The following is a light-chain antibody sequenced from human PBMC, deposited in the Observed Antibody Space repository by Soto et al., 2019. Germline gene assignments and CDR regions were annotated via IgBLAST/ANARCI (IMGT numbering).Light chain of an antibody. CDR2: DAS. V-gene: IGKV3-11*01. CDR1: QSVSSY. J-gene: IGKJ4*01. CDR3: QQRSNWRWLT. Sequence: PVETAPLSCRVSQSVSSYLAWYQQKAGQAPRLLIYDASNRATGIPARFSGSVSGTDFTLTISSLEPEDFAVYYCQQRSNWRWLTFGGGTKVDIK.